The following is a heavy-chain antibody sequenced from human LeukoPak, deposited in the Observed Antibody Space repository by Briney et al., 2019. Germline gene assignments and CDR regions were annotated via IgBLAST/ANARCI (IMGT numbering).Heavy chain of an antibody. CDR1: GFTFSKYA. J-gene: IGHJ4*02. Sequence: GGSLRLSCAASGFTFSKYAMSWVRQAPGKGLEWVSGISVSGGSTHYADSVKGRFTISRDNSKNTLYLQMNSLRAENTAVYYCAKPLIAAAGTNFDYWGQGTLVTVSS. V-gene: IGHV3-23*01. CDR2: ISVSGGST. CDR3: AKPLIAAAGTNFDY. D-gene: IGHD6-13*01.